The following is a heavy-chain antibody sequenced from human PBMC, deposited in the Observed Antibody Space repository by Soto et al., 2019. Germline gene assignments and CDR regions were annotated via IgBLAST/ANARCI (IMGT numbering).Heavy chain of an antibody. CDR1: RYTFTSYA. J-gene: IGHJ6*03. Sequence: SSKLSCKASRYTFTSYAMHWARQDTGQRLEWMGWINAGNGNTKYSQKFQGRVTITRDTSASTAYMELSSLRSEDTAVYYCARDLFGVVPYYMDVWGKGTTVTVSS. CDR3: ARDLFGVVPYYMDV. V-gene: IGHV1-3*01. CDR2: INAGNGNT. D-gene: IGHD3-3*01.